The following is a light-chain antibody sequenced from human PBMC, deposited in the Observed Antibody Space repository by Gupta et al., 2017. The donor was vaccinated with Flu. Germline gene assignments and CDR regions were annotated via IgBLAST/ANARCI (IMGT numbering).Light chain of an antibody. CDR1: SSNIGSTT. V-gene: IGLV1-44*01. CDR2: SNS. Sequence: QSVLPQPPSASGTPGQWFTISCSGSSSNIGSTTVNWYQQIPGTAPKLLMYSNSQRPAGVPDRFSGSKSGTSASLSISGLQAEDEADYYCAAGDDSRNAWVFGGGTKLTVL. J-gene: IGLJ3*02. CDR3: AAGDDSRNAWV.